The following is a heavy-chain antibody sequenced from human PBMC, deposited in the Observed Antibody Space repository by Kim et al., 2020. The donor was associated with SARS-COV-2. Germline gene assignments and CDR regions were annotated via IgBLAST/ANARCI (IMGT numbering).Heavy chain of an antibody. CDR3: ASTLAAAGYNWFDP. CDR2: INPNSGGT. J-gene: IGHJ5*02. D-gene: IGHD6-13*01. V-gene: IGHV1-2*02. CDR1: GYTFTGYY. Sequence: ASVKVSCKASGYTFTGYYMHWVRQAPGQGLEWMGWINPNSGGTNYAQKFQGRVTMTRDTSISTAYMELSRLRSDDTAVYYCASTLAAAGYNWFDPWGQGTLVTVSS.